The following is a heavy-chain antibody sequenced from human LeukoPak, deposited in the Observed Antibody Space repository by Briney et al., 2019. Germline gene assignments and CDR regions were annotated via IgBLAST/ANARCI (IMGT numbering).Heavy chain of an antibody. Sequence: PGGSLRLSCAASGFNLSTYGMHWVRQAPGRGLDWVAVISNDGSNQYYADSVKGRFTISRDNSKNTLYLQTNSLRAEDTAVYYCARDSHSSGYYGPLDYWGQGTLVTVSS. V-gene: IGHV3-30*03. CDR3: ARDSHSSGYYGPLDY. J-gene: IGHJ4*02. CDR2: ISNDGSNQ. D-gene: IGHD3-22*01. CDR1: GFNLSTYG.